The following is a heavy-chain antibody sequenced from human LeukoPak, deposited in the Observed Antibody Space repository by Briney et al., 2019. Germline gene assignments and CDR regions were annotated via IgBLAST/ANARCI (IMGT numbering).Heavy chain of an antibody. CDR2: IYYSGDT. CDR1: GFTFSNAC. Sequence: GSLRLSCAASGFTFSNACMSWIRQPPGKGLEWIGYIYYSGDTNYSPSLKSRVTISVDRSKNQFSLKLKSVTAADTAVYYCARVTESYGSGRRHNYYYYYMDVWGKGTTVTISS. CDR3: ARVTESYGSGRRHNYYYYYMDV. V-gene: IGHV4-59*13. D-gene: IGHD3-10*01. J-gene: IGHJ6*03.